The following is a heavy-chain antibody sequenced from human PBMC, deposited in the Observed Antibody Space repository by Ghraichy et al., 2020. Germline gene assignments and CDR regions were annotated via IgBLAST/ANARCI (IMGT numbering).Heavy chain of an antibody. CDR1: GFTFSSYS. CDR3: ARGSTVVRFFYYDGMDV. Sequence: GESLNISCVGSGFTFSSYSMNWVRQSPGKGLEWVSYITSSSRTISYADSVKGRFTISRDNALNSLYLQMNSLRDEDTAVYYCARGSTVVRFFYYDGMDVWGQGTTVTVSS. D-gene: IGHD4-23*01. J-gene: IGHJ6*02. V-gene: IGHV3-48*02. CDR2: ITSSSRTI.